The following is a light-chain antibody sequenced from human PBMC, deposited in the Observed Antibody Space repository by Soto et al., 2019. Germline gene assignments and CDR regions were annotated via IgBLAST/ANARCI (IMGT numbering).Light chain of an antibody. J-gene: IGKJ1*01. Sequence: EIVLTQSPASLSVSPGERATLSCRASQSISANLAWYQQKPAQAPRLLIHSASTRATGIPARFSGRGSGREFTLTISSLQSEDFAVYYCQQYNDWPPSWTFGQGTKVDIK. CDR2: SAS. V-gene: IGKV3-15*01. CDR1: QSISAN. CDR3: QQYNDWPPSWT.